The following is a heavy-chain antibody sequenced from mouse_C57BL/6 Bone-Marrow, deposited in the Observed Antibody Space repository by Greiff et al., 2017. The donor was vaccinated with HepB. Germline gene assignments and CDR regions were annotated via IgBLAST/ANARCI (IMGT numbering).Heavy chain of an antibody. V-gene: IGHV10-3*01. J-gene: IGHJ1*03. CDR1: GFTFNTYA. D-gene: IGHD1-1*01. CDR2: IRSKSSNYAT. Sequence: EVQVVESGGGLVQPKGSLKLSCAASGFTFNTYAMHWVRQAPGKGLEWVARIRSKSSNYATYYADSVKDRFTISRDDSQSMLYLQMNNLKTEDTAMYYCVRSQFITTVVVDWYFDVWGTGTTVTVSS. CDR3: VRSQFITTVVVDWYFDV.